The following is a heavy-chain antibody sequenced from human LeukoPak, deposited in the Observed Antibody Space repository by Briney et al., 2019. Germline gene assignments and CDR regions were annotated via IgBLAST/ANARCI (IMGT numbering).Heavy chain of an antibody. CDR3: VRGYCSGSSCYQEGNY. Sequence: ASVKVSCTASGYTFTGYYMHWVRQAPGQGLEWMGWINPNSGGTNYAQKFQGRVTMTRDTSISTAYMELSSLRSDDTAVYYCVRGYCSGSSCYQEGNYWGQGTLVTVSS. CDR2: INPNSGGT. CDR1: GYTFTGYY. J-gene: IGHJ4*02. D-gene: IGHD2-15*01. V-gene: IGHV1-2*02.